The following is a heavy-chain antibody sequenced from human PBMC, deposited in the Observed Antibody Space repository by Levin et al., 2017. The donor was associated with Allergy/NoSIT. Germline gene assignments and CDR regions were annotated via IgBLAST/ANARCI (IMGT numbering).Heavy chain of an antibody. J-gene: IGHJ5*02. CDR3: SRGGSGLPTVTTFGSFDP. CDR1: GFTFSDYP. V-gene: IGHV3-49*03. CDR2: IRSKAYGGTT. Sequence: GGSLRLSCTASGFTFSDYPINWFRQAPGKGLEWVGFIRSKAYGGTTEHAASVKGRFTISRDDSKSIAYLQMNSLKTDDTAVYYCSRGGSGLPTVTTFGSFDPWGQGTLVTVSS. D-gene: IGHD4-17*01.